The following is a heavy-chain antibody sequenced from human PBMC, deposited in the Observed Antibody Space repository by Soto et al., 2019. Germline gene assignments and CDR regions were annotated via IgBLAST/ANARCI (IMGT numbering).Heavy chain of an antibody. J-gene: IGHJ1*01. D-gene: IGHD4-17*01. CDR3: ARRWRNGDYSLVHL. V-gene: IGHV4-39*01. CDR1: GASISSGCFH. Sequence: QLLLQESLPGLVKPSETLSLACNVSGASISSGCFHWDWIRQPPGKGLEWIGSVSYSGRSDYNASLRSRLTTAADTSKNQFSLERTSVTAADTAVYYCARRWRNGDYSLVHLWGPGNLVTFSS. CDR2: VSYSGRS.